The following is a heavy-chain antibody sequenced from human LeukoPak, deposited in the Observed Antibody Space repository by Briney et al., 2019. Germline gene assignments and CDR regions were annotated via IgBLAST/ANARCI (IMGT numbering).Heavy chain of an antibody. J-gene: IGHJ5*02. CDR2: IYYSGST. CDR3: ARGDGGGSDWFDP. Sequence: SETLSLTCTVSGGSISSYYWSWIRQPPGKGLEWIGYIYYSGSTNYNPSLKSRVTISVDTSKNQFSLKLSSVTAADTAVYYCARGDGGGSDWFDPWGQGTLVTVSS. D-gene: IGHD2-15*01. CDR1: GGSISSYY. V-gene: IGHV4-59*01.